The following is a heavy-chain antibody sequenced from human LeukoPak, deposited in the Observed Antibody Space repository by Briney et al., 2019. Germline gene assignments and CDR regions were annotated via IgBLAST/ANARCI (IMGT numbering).Heavy chain of an antibody. V-gene: IGHV1-69*05. D-gene: IGHD4-23*01. CDR2: IIPIFGTA. Sequence: SVKVSCKTSGYTFSNHGISWVRQAPGQGLEWMGRIIPIFGTANYAQKFQGRVTITTDESTSTAYMELSSLRSEDTAVYYCARDPGGNSLFDYWGQGTLVTVSS. J-gene: IGHJ4*02. CDR3: ARDPGGNSLFDY. CDR1: GYTFSNHG.